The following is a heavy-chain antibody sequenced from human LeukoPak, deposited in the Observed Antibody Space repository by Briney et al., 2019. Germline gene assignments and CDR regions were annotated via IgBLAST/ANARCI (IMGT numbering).Heavy chain of an antibody. CDR1: GFTFSSYA. CDR3: AKMGGLRFLEWFLDY. Sequence: PGGSLRLSCAASGFTFSSYAMSWVRQAPGKGLEWVSAVSGSGGSTYYADSVRGRFTISRDNSKNTLFLQMNSLRAEDTAVYYCAKMGGLRFLEWFLDYWGQGTPVTVSS. D-gene: IGHD3-3*01. CDR2: VSGSGGST. J-gene: IGHJ4*02. V-gene: IGHV3-23*01.